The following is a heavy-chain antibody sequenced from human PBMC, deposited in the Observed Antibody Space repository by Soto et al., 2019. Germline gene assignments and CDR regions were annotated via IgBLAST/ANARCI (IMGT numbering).Heavy chain of an antibody. V-gene: IGHV1-69*13. D-gene: IGHD2-2*01. Sequence: GASVKVSCKASGYTFTSYGISWVRQAPGQGLEWMGGIIPTFGTANYAQKFQGRVTITADESTSTAYMELSSLRSEDTAVYYCARGAIVVVPAAYYYYYGMDVWGQGTTVTVSS. CDR1: GYTFTSYG. CDR3: ARGAIVVVPAAYYYYYGMDV. CDR2: IIPTFGTA. J-gene: IGHJ6*02.